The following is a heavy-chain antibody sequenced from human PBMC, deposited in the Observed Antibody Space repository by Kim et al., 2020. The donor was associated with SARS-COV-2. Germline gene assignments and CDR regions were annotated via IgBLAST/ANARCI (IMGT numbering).Heavy chain of an antibody. J-gene: IGHJ5*02. CDR2: ISSSSSYI. V-gene: IGHV3-21*01. Sequence: GGSLRLSCAASGFTFSSYSMNWVRQAPGKGLEWVSSISSSSSYIYYADSVKGRFTISRDNAKNSLYLQMNSLRAEDTAVYYCARDRQLLSGFHWFDPWGQGTLVTVSS. CDR1: GFTFSSYS. CDR3: ARDRQLLSGFHWFDP. D-gene: IGHD2-2*01.